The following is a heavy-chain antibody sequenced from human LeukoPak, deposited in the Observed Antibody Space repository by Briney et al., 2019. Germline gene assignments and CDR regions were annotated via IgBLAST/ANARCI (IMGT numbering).Heavy chain of an antibody. CDR2: ISYDGSNK. V-gene: IGHV3-30*04. Sequence: GGSLRLSCAASVFTFSNYSMHWVRQAPGKGLEWVAVISYDGSNKYYADSVKGRFTISRDNSKNTLYLQMDSLRAEDTAVSYCAREIAVAASNWFDPWGQGTLVTVSS. CDR1: VFTFSNYS. D-gene: IGHD6-19*01. J-gene: IGHJ5*02. CDR3: AREIAVAASNWFDP.